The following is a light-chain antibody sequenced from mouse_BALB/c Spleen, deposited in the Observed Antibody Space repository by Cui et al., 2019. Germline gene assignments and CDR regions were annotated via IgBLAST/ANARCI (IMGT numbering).Light chain of an antibody. CDR3: QQWSSYPRT. J-gene: IGKJ1*01. V-gene: IGKV4-55*01. CDR1: SSVSY. CDR2: DTS. Sequence: QIVLTQSPAIISASPGEKVTMTCSASSSVSYMYWYQQKPGSSPRLLIYDTSTLASGVPVRFSGSGSGTSYSLTISRMEAEDAATYYCQQWSSYPRTFGGGTKLEIK.